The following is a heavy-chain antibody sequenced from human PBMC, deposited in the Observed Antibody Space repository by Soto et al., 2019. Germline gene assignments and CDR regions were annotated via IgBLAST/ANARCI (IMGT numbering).Heavy chain of an antibody. D-gene: IGHD3-10*01. CDR3: ARGYFDSGHGYDL. CDR2: INHSGST. V-gene: IGHV4-34*01. Sequence: SETLSLTCAVYGGSFSGYYWRWIRQPPGKGLEWIGEINHSGSTNYNPSLKSRVTISVDNSINTAYLQWTSLKTADTGMYFCARGYFDSGHGYDLWGQGTLVTVSS. CDR1: GGSFSGYY. J-gene: IGHJ5*02.